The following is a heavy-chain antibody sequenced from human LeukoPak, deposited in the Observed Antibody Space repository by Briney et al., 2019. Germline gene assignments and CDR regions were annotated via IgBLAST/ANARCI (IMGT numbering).Heavy chain of an antibody. CDR1: GFNFNQYD. CDR2: ITGRSDKT. D-gene: IGHD6-19*01. Sequence: GGSLRLSCAASGFNFNQYDMTWARQAPGKGLEWDSTITGRSDKTYYTDSVKGRFVTSRDNSKDTLYLQMNSLRAEDTALYYCAKGGWLDDLGQGALVTVSS. J-gene: IGHJ4*02. V-gene: IGHV3-23*01. CDR3: AKGGWLDD.